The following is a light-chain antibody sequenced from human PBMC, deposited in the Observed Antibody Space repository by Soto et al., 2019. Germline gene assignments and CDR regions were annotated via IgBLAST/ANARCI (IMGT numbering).Light chain of an antibody. CDR1: SSNIGSNT. CDR3: SSWDDNLDAVV. J-gene: IGLJ1*01. V-gene: IGLV1-44*01. CDR2: TND. Sequence: SVLTQPPSASGTPGQRVTISCSGSSSNIGSNTVNWYQQLPGTAPKLLTYTNDQRPSGVPDRFSGSRSGTSASLAISGLQFEDEADYHCSSWDDNLDAVVFGAGTKVTRP.